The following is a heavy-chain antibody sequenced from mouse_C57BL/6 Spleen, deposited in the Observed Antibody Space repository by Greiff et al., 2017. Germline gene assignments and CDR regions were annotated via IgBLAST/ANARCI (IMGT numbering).Heavy chain of an antibody. V-gene: IGHV1-53*01. J-gene: IGHJ2*01. Sequence: QVHVKQPGTELVKPGASVKLSCKASGYTFTSYWMHWVKQRPGQGLEWIGNINPSNGGTKYNEKFKSKATLTVDKSSSTAYMQLSSLTSEDSAVYYCAREGFYGRVYFDYGGQGTTLTVSS. D-gene: IGHD1-1*02. CDR2: INPSNGGT. CDR3: AREGFYGRVYFDY. CDR1: GYTFTSYW.